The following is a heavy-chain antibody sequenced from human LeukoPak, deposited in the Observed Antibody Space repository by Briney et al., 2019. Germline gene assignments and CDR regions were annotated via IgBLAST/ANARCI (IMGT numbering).Heavy chain of an antibody. CDR2: INHSGST. Sequence: SETLSLTCAVYGGFFSGYYWSWIRQPPGKGLEWIGEINHSGSTNYNPSLKSRVTISVDTSKNQFSLKLSSVTAADTAVYYCAESLAGIAVAGRIWGQGTLVTVSS. D-gene: IGHD6-19*01. CDR3: AESLAGIAVAGRI. J-gene: IGHJ4*02. CDR1: GGFFSGYY. V-gene: IGHV4-34*01.